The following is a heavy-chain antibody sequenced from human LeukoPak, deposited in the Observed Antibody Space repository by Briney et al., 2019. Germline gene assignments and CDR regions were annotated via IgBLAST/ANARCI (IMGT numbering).Heavy chain of an antibody. Sequence: PGGSLRLSCAASAFTFTNYAMSWFRQAPGKGLEWVSVISGSGGRTYYADSAKGRFTISRDNSKNTLFLQMNSLRAEDTAVYYCAKGAQDYGDSTTDYWGQGTLVTVSS. D-gene: IGHD4-17*01. CDR2: ISGSGGRT. CDR1: AFTFTNYA. V-gene: IGHV3-23*01. J-gene: IGHJ4*02. CDR3: AKGAQDYGDSTTDY.